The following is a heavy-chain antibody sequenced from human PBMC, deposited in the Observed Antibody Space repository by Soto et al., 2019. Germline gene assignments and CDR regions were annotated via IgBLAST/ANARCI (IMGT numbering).Heavy chain of an antibody. CDR3: AKQQGPGTPYYYAMDV. V-gene: IGHV3-23*01. CDR1: GFTFSSYA. J-gene: IGHJ6*02. Sequence: EVQLLESGGALVQPGGSLRLSCAASGFTFSSYAMTWVRQAPGKGLEWVSVIRSRGDVTYYADSVKGLFTISRDNSRRTLYLHLDNLRAEDTAVYYCAKQQGPGTPYYYAMDVWGQGTTVAVSS. CDR2: IRSRGDVT. D-gene: IGHD1-1*01.